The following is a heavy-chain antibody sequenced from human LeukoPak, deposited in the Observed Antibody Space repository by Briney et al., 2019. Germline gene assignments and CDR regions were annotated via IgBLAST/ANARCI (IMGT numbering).Heavy chain of an antibody. V-gene: IGHV1-46*01. CDR1: GYTFTGYY. CDR3: ARDGEESIYYYYGMDV. CDR2: INPSGGST. D-gene: IGHD2-21*01. Sequence: ASVKVSCKASGYTFTGYYMHWVRQAPGQGLEWMGIINPSGGSTSYAQKFQGRVTMTRDTSTSTVYMELSSLRSEDTAVYYCARDGEESIYYYYGMDVWGQGTTVTVSS. J-gene: IGHJ6*02.